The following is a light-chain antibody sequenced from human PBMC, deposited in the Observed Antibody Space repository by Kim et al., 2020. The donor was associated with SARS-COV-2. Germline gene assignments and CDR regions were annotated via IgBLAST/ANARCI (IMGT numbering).Light chain of an antibody. J-gene: IGLJ1*01. Sequence: SYELTQPPSVSVSPGQTASITCSGDKLGDKYACWYQQKPGQSPVLVIYQDSKRPSGIPERFSGSNSGSTATLTISGTQAMDEADYYCQAWDSSTNVFGTGTKVTVL. CDR1: KLGDKY. V-gene: IGLV3-1*01. CDR3: QAWDSSTNV. CDR2: QDS.